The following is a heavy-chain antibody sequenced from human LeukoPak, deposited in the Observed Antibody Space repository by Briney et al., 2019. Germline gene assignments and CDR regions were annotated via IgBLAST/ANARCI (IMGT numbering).Heavy chain of an antibody. J-gene: IGHJ4*02. CDR2: IHHSGST. CDR3: ARIWPDN. Sequence: PSETLSLTCAVYGGSFSGYYWSWIRQPPGKGLEWIGEIHHSGSTSYNPSLKGRVTISVDTSKNQFSLKLSSVTAADTAVYYCARIWPDNWGQGTLVIVSS. D-gene: IGHD3-10*01. CDR1: GGSFSGYY. V-gene: IGHV4-34*01.